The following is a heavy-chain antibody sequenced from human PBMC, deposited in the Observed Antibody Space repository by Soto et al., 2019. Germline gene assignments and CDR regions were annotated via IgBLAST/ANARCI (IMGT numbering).Heavy chain of an antibody. CDR3: ARLGYSGSEQDY. D-gene: IGHD5-12*01. CDR2: IYYSGST. J-gene: IGHJ2*01. CDR1: GGSISSYY. Sequence: TSETLSLTCTVSGGSISSYYWSWIRQPPGKGLEWIGYIYYSGSTNYNPSLKSRVTISVDTSENQFSLKLSSVTAADTAVYYCARLGYSGSEQDYWGRGTLVTVSS. V-gene: IGHV4-59*08.